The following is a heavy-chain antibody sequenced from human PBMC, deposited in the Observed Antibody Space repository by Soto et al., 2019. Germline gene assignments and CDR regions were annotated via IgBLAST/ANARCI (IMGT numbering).Heavy chain of an antibody. CDR2: IIPIFGTA. D-gene: IGHD3-22*01. V-gene: IGHV1-69*13. Sequence: GASVNVSCKASGGTFSSYAISWVRQAPGQGLEWMGGIIPIFGTANYAQKFQGRVTITADESTSTAYMELSSLRSEDTAVYYCARESQGYYDSSGYYYPFDYWGQGTLVTVSS. J-gene: IGHJ4*02. CDR1: GGTFSSYA. CDR3: ARESQGYYDSSGYYYPFDY.